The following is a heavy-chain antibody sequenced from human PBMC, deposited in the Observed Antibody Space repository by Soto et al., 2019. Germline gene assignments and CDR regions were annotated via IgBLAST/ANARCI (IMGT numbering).Heavy chain of an antibody. V-gene: IGHV1-69*13. D-gene: IGHD2-2*01. CDR1: GGTFSSYA. CDR2: IIPIFGTA. J-gene: IGHJ6*02. CDR3: ARGRCSSTSCYYYYYYGMDV. Sequence: ASVKVSCKASGGTFSSYAISWVRQAPGQGLEWMGGIIPIFGTANYAQKFQGRVTITADESTGTAYMELSSLRSEDTAVYYCARGRCSSTSCYYYYYYGMDVWGQGTTVTVSS.